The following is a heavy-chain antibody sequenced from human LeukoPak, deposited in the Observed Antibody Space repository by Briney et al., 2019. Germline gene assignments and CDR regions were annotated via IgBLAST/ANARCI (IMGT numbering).Heavy chain of an antibody. V-gene: IGHV4-61*02. CDR2: IYTSGST. CDR3: ARGRYNWNLSGFDP. D-gene: IGHD1-20*01. CDR1: GGSISSGGYY. J-gene: IGHJ5*02. Sequence: SQTLSLTCTVSGGSISSGGYYWSWIRQPAGKGLEWIGRIYTSGSTNYNPSLKSRVTISVDTSKNQFSLKLSSVTAADTAVYYCARGRYNWNLSGFDPWGQGTLVTVSS.